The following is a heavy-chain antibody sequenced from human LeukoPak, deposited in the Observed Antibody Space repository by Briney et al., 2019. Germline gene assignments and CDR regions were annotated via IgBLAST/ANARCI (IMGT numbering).Heavy chain of an antibody. D-gene: IGHD2-8*01. V-gene: IGHV3-13*01. CDR1: GFTFSSYD. CDR2: IDTADDT. Sequence: PGGCLRLSCATSGFTFSSYDMHWVRQATGKGLEWVSAIDTADDTYYPDSVKGRFTVSRENAKNSFYLQMNSLRAGDTAVYYCVREGRSCSTAICEFDYWGQGTLVTVSS. J-gene: IGHJ4*02. CDR3: VREGRSCSTAICEFDY.